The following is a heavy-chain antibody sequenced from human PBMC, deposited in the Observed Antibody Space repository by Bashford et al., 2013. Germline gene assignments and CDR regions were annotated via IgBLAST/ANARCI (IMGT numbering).Heavy chain of an antibody. CDR2: INHSGST. D-gene: IGHD5-18*01. Sequence: ETPVPHLRCLWWVLQWLLLELDPPAPRKGLEWIGEINHSGSTNYNPSLKSRVTISVDTSKNQFSLKLSSVTAADTAVYYCARGYPSDTVKGGAFDIWAKGRTGHRLL. CDR1: WVLQWLL. CDR3: ARGYPSDTVKGGAFDI. V-gene: IGHV4-34*01. J-gene: IGHJ3*02.